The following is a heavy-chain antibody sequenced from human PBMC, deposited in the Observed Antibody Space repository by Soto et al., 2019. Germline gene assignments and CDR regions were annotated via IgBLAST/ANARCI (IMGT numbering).Heavy chain of an antibody. V-gene: IGHV3-11*01. J-gene: IGHJ2*01. CDR3: AREAYCSGGSCYSWTRYWYFDL. Sequence: QVQLVESGGGLVKPGGSLRLSCAASGFTFSDYYMSWIRQAPGKGLEWVSYISSSGSTIYYADSVKGRFTISRDNAKNSLYLQMNSLRAEDTAVYYCAREAYCSGGSCYSWTRYWYFDLWGRGTLVTVSS. CDR2: ISSSGSTI. CDR1: GFTFSDYY. D-gene: IGHD2-15*01.